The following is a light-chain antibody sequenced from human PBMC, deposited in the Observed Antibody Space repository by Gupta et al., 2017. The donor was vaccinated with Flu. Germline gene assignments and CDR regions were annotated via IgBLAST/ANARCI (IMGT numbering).Light chain of an antibody. CDR3: QQDYET. J-gene: IGKJ2*01. CDR2: GAS. CDR1: QSVSSSY. V-gene: IGKV3D-7*01. Sequence: PGERVTLSCRASQSVSSSYLTWYQQKPGQAPRLLIYGASTRATGIPARFSGSGSGTDFTLTISSLQPEDFAVYYGQQDYETFGQWTKLEIK.